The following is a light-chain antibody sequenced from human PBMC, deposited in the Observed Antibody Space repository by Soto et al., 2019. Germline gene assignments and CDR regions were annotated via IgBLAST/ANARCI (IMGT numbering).Light chain of an antibody. CDR3: AAWDDSLNVVV. CDR1: SSNIGENA. CDR2: FDD. V-gene: IGLV1-36*01. Sequence: QSVLTQPPSVSEAPRQRVTISCSGSSSNIGENAVDWYQQVPGKAPKLLIYFDDLLPSGVSDRFSGSKSGTSASLAISGLQSEDEADYYCAAWDDSLNVVVFGGGTKLTVL. J-gene: IGLJ2*01.